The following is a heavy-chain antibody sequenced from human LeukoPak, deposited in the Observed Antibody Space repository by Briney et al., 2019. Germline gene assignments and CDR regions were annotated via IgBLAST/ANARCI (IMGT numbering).Heavy chain of an antibody. D-gene: IGHD6-13*01. CDR2: ISTSSSYI. CDR3: AKTASSGYSST. Sequence: GGSLRLSCAASGFTFSSYSMNWVRQAPGKGLEWVSSISTSSSYIYYADSVKGRFTISRDNAKNTLYLQMNSLRAEDTAVYYCAKTASSGYSSTWGQGTLVTVSS. CDR1: GFTFSSYS. J-gene: IGHJ5*02. V-gene: IGHV3-21*04.